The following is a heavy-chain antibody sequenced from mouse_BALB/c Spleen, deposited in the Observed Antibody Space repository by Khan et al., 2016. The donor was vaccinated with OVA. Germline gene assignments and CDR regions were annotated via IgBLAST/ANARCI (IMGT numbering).Heavy chain of an antibody. CDR2: ISYSGNT. J-gene: IGHJ2*01. V-gene: IGHV3-2*02. CDR3: ARVYGGDFDY. CDR1: GYSITSDYA. Sequence: VQLKQSGPGLVKPSQSLSLTCTVTGYSITSDYAWNWIRQSPGNKLEWMGFISYSGNTNYNPSFKSRISITRDTSKNQFFLQLNSVTTEDTATYYCARVYGGDFDYWGQGTTLTVSS. D-gene: IGHD1-1*01.